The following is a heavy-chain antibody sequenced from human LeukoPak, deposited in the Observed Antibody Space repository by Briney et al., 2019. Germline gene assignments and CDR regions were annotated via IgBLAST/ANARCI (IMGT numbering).Heavy chain of an antibody. J-gene: IGHJ6*02. D-gene: IGHD3-3*01. Sequence: ASVKVSCKASGYTFTSYYMHWVRQAPGQGLEWMGWISAYNGNTNYAQKLQGRVTMTTDTSTSTAYMELRSLRSDDTAVYYCARFAYYDFWSGYYYYGMDVWGQGTTVTVSS. CDR2: ISAYNGNT. CDR1: GYTFTSYY. V-gene: IGHV1-18*04. CDR3: ARFAYYDFWSGYYYYGMDV.